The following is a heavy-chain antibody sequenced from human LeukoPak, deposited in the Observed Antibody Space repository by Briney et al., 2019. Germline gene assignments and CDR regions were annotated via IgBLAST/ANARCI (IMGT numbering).Heavy chain of an antibody. D-gene: IGHD1-26*01. CDR3: AREEPGLRDAFDI. Sequence: GGSLRLSCAASGFTFSRYSMNWVRQAPGKGLEWVSCISSSSSYIYYADSVKGRFTISRDNAKNSLYLQMNSLRAEDTAVYYCAREEPGLRDAFDIWGQGTMVTVSS. V-gene: IGHV3-21*01. CDR2: ISSSSSYI. J-gene: IGHJ3*02. CDR1: GFTFSRYS.